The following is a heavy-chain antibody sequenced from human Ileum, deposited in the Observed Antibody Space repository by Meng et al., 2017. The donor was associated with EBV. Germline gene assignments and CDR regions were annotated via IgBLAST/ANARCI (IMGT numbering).Heavy chain of an antibody. CDR3: VSAYDYGDYEAFAY. V-gene: IGHV4-39*07. Sequence: HLPLLDPGPGLVRPSETLSLTWSVSGDSMSSSNYYWGWIRQSPGKALECIGTIFYRGNTFYNPSLKTRLTISVDTSKNEFSLNLKSVTAADTAVYYCVSAYDYGDYEAFAYWGLGSLVTVSS. CDR2: IFYRGNT. J-gene: IGHJ4*02. CDR1: GDSMSSSNYY. D-gene: IGHD4-17*01.